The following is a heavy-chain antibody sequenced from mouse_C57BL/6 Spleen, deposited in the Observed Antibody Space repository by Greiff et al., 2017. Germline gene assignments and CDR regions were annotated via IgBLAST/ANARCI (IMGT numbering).Heavy chain of an antibody. CDR2: ISSGGDYI. CDR1: GFTFSSYA. J-gene: IGHJ1*03. V-gene: IGHV5-9-1*02. CDR3: TREGGLYYGSYWYFDV. Sequence: EVKLVESGEGLVKPGGSLKLSCAASGFTFSSYAMSWVRQTPEKRLEWVAYISSGGDYIYYADTVKGRLTISRDNARNTLYLQMSSLKSEDTAMYYCTREGGLYYGSYWYFDVWGTGTTVTVSS. D-gene: IGHD1-1*01.